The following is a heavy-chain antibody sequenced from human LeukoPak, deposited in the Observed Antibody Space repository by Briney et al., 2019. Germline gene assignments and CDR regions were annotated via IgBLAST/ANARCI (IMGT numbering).Heavy chain of an antibody. CDR3: AINQAGYCGGGSCYRHEFYYMDV. D-gene: IGHD2-15*01. V-gene: IGHV1-69*06. CDR1: GGTFSSYA. CDR2: IIPIFGTA. J-gene: IGHJ6*03. Sequence: SVKVSCKASGGTFSSYAISWVRQAPGQGLEWMGGIIPIFGTANYAQKFQGRVTITADKSTSTAYMELSSLRSEDTAMYYCAINQAGYCGGGSCYRHEFYYMDVWGKGTSVTVSS.